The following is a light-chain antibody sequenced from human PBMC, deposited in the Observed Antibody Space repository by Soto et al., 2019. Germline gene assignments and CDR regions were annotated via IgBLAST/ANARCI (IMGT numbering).Light chain of an antibody. CDR1: SSDVGGYNY. V-gene: IGLV2-14*01. J-gene: IGLJ1*01. CDR3: SSYTSSSFPYV. CDR2: DVS. Sequence: QSVLTQPASVSGSPGQSITISCTGTSSDVGGYNYVSWYQQHPGKAPKLMIYDVSNRPSGVSNRFSGSKSGNTASLTISGLQAEDEADYYCSSYTSSSFPYVFGTGTKVTLL.